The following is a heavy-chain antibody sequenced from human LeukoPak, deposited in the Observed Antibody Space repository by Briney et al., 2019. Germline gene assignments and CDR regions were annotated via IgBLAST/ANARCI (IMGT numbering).Heavy chain of an antibody. V-gene: IGHV3-48*04. J-gene: IGHJ3*02. CDR2: ISSSSTI. Sequence: GGSLRLSCAASGFTFSTYGMHWVRQAPGKGLEWVSYISSSSTIYYADSVKGRFTISRDNAKNSLYLQMNSLRAEDTAVYYCARAEGENAFDIWGQGTMVTVSS. CDR3: ARAEGENAFDI. CDR1: GFTFSTYG. D-gene: IGHD3-16*01.